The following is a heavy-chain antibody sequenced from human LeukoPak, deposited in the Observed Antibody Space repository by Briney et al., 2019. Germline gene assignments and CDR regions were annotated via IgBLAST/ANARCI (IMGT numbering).Heavy chain of an antibody. CDR3: AKEGYYGSGSFPDY. V-gene: IGHV3-30*18. Sequence: GRSLRLSCAASGFTISNYGMHWVRQAPAKGLEWVGVVSYDGSNKYYPDSVKGRFTISRDNSQNTLYLQMNSLRAEDTAVYYCAKEGYYGSGSFPDYWGRGTLVTVST. J-gene: IGHJ4*02. D-gene: IGHD3-10*01. CDR2: VSYDGSNK. CDR1: GFTISNYG.